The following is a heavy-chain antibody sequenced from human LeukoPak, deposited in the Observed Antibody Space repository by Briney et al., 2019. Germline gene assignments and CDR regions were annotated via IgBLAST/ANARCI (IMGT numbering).Heavy chain of an antibody. J-gene: IGHJ6*04. V-gene: IGHV4-59*01. CDR3: ARVATMVRGSNGMDV. CDR2: NYYSGST. Sequence: PSETLSLTCTVSGGPISIYYWTWIRQPPGKGLEWIGYNYYSGSTNYNPSLRSRATISVDTSKKQFSLNLSSVTAADTALYYCARVATMVRGSNGMDVWGKGTTVTVSS. D-gene: IGHD3-10*01. CDR1: GGPISIYY.